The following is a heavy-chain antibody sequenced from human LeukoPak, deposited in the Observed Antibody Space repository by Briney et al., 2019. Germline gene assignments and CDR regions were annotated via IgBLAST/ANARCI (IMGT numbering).Heavy chain of an antibody. CDR2: IYHSGIT. Sequence: PSQTLSLTCAVSGGSISSGGYSWSWIRQPPGKGLEWIGYIYHSGITYYNPSLKSRVTISVDRSKNQFSLKLSSVTAADTAVYYCARGYCSGGSCYFAPYYYGMDVWGKGTTVTVSS. D-gene: IGHD2-15*01. V-gene: IGHV4-30-2*01. CDR3: ARGYCSGGSCYFAPYYYGMDV. J-gene: IGHJ6*04. CDR1: GGSISSGGYS.